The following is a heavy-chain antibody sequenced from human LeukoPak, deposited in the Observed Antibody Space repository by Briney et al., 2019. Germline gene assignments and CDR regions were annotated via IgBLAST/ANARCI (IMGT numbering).Heavy chain of an antibody. V-gene: IGHV1-2*02. CDR1: GYTFTGYY. CDR3: ARDRGRQGDFDY. D-gene: IGHD1-26*01. CDR2: INPNSGGT. Sequence: ASVKVSCKASGYTFTGYYMHWVRQAPGQGLEWMGWINPNSGGTNYAQKFQGRVTMTRDTSINTAYMELSRLRSDDTAVYYCARDRGRQGDFDYWGQGSLVTVSS. J-gene: IGHJ4*02.